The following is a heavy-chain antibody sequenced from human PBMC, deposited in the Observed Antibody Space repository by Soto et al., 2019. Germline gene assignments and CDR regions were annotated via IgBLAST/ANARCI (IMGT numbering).Heavy chain of an antibody. CDR2: ISAYNGNT. V-gene: IGHV1-18*01. J-gene: IGHJ6*02. CDR3: ARGGYYDSSGSRNYYYYGMNV. D-gene: IGHD3-22*01. CDR1: GYTFTSYG. Sequence: ASVKVSCKASGYTFTSYGISWVRQAPGQGLEWMGRISAYNGNTKYAQILKGRVTMTTDTSTNTAYMELRSLRSDDTAMYFCARGGYYDSSGSRNYYYYGMNVWGQGTTVTVSS.